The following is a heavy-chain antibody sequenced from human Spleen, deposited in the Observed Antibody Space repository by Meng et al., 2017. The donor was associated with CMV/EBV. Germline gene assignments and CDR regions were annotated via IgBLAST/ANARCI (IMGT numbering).Heavy chain of an antibody. CDR1: GYIFTDYY. V-gene: IGHV1-2*02. CDR2: INPNSGGA. D-gene: IGHD6-13*01. J-gene: IGHJ4*02. CDR3: TRDLRQQLVLYYFHH. Sequence: ASVKVSCKASGYIFTDYYIHWVRQAPGQGLEWMGWINPNSGGANSALKFQGRVTMTRDTSISTAYMELSSLRSDDTAVYYCTRDLRQQLVLYYFHHWGQGTLVTVSS.